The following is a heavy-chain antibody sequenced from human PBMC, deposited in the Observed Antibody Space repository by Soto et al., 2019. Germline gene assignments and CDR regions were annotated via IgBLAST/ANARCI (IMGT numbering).Heavy chain of an antibody. CDR2: IRYDGTNT. V-gene: IGHV3-33*01. CDR1: GFTFSNHG. CDR3: GRESSSGRRDRIDN. J-gene: IGHJ4*02. D-gene: IGHD6-19*01. Sequence: ESGGGVVQPGRSLRLSCAASGFTFSNHGMHWVRQAPGKGLEWVTVIRYDGTNTFYADSVKGRFTISRDISENTLFLQMNSLRAEDKAVYYCGRESSSGRRDRIDNWGQGTLVTVSS.